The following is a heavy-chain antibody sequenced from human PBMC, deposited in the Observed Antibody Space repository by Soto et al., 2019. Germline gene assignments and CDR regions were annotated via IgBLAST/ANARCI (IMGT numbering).Heavy chain of an antibody. Sequence: QVQLVQSGAEVKKPGSSVRVSCKASGDTFNNYAISWVRQAPGQGLEWMGEIVPLFDTANYAQKFQGRVTITADKSTSTAYMELSSLRSEDTAVYYCARQDTGYAIGRERAMDVWGQGTTVTVSS. V-gene: IGHV1-69*06. J-gene: IGHJ6*02. D-gene: IGHD5-12*01. CDR3: ARQDTGYAIGRERAMDV. CDR1: GDTFNNYA. CDR2: IVPLFDTA.